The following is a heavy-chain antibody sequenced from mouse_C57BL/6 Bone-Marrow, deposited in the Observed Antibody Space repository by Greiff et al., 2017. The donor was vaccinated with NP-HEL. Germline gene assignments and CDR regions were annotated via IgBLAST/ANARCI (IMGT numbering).Heavy chain of an antibody. Sequence: EVQWVESGGDLVKPGGSLKLSCAASGFTFSSYGMSWVRQTPDKRLEWVATISSGGSYTYYPDSVKGRFTISRDNAKNTLYLQMSSLKSEDTAMYYCARHGVITTVVTPFDYWGQGTTLTVSS. D-gene: IGHD1-1*01. CDR1: GFTFSSYG. J-gene: IGHJ2*01. V-gene: IGHV5-6*01. CDR2: ISSGGSYT. CDR3: ARHGVITTVVTPFDY.